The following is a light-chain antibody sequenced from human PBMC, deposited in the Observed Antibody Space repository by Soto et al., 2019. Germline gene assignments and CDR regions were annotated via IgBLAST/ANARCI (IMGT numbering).Light chain of an antibody. CDR2: RVS. CDR1: QSLVKTDGITY. J-gene: IGKJ1*01. CDR3: MQGTSWPWT. V-gene: IGKV2-30*01. Sequence: DVVMSQSPLSLPVTLGQPASISCRSSQSLVKTDGITYLNCFHQRPGQSPRRLINRVSRRDSGVPDRFSGSGSGTDFTLKISRVEAEDVGVYYCMQGTSWPWTFGQGTKVEIK.